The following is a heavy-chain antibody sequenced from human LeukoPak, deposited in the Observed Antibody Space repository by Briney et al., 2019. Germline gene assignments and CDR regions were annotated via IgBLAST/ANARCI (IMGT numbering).Heavy chain of an antibody. CDR2: ISSSSSYI. V-gene: IGHV3-21*01. CDR1: GFTFSSYS. J-gene: IGHJ4*02. D-gene: IGHD3-10*01. Sequence: PGGSLRLSCAASGFTFSSYSMNWVRQAPGKGLEWVSSISSSSSYIYYADSVKGRLTICRDNAKNSLYLQMNSLRAEDTAVYYCSGSGSVDYWGQGTLVTVSS. CDR3: SGSGSVDY.